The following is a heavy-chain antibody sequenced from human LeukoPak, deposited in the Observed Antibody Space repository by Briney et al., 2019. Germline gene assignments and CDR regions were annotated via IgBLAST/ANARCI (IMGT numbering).Heavy chain of an antibody. Sequence: ASVKVSCKASCYTFTSYGISWVRQAPGQGLEWMGWISAYNGNTNYAQKLQGRDTMTTDTSTSTAYMELRSLRSDDTAVYYCAREGTFGGVIAQGPFDYWGQGTLVTVSS. CDR3: AREGTFGGVIAQGPFDY. V-gene: IGHV1-18*01. J-gene: IGHJ4*02. CDR1: CYTFTSYG. CDR2: ISAYNGNT. D-gene: IGHD3-16*02.